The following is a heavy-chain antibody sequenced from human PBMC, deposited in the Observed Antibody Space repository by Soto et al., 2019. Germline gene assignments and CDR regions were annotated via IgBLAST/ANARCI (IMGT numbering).Heavy chain of an antibody. CDR3: ARHETPHGEYDY. Sequence: SETLSLTCTVSGDSISSYYWSWIRQPPGKGLEWIGYIHYSGSTNYNPSLKSRVTISVDTSKNQFSLRLSSVTAADTAVYYCARHETPHGEYDYWRQGTLVKVSS. V-gene: IGHV4-59*08. J-gene: IGHJ4*02. CDR1: GDSISSYY. CDR2: IHYSGST. D-gene: IGHD4-17*01.